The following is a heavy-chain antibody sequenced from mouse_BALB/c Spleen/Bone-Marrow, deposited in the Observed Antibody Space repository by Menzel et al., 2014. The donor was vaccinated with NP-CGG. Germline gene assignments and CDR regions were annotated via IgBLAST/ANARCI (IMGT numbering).Heavy chain of an antibody. J-gene: IGHJ4*01. V-gene: IGHV1-69*02. CDR3: ARALGDGYYYAMDY. D-gene: IGHD2-3*01. CDR1: GYTFTSYW. CDR2: IDPSDSET. Sequence: VQLQQSGAELVKPGAPVKLSCKASGYTFTSYWMNWVKQRPGRGLEWIGRIDPSDSETHYNQKFKDKATLTVDKSSSTAYIQVSSLTSEDSAVYHCARALGDGYYYAMDYWGQETSVTVSS.